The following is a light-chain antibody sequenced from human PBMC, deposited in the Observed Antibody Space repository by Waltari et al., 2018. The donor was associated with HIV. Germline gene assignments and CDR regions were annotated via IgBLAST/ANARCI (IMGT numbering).Light chain of an antibody. J-gene: IGKJ4*01. CDR2: SAS. CDR3: QQLNTYPLT. V-gene: IGKV1-9*01. CDR1: LFLRSN. Sequence: EIQLPQYPSSSAASVGDRVTVTWRASLFLRSNLAWYQHKPGKAPKLLIYSASTLQSGVPSRFSGSQSGTDFTLTISSLQPEDFATYYCQQLNTYPLTFGGGTKVEIK.